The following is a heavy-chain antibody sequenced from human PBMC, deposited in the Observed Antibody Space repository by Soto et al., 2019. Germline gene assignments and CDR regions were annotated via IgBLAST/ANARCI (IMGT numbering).Heavy chain of an antibody. CDR2: IYYSGST. CDR1: GGSISSYY. J-gene: IGHJ3*02. CDR3: ARVLTGDPYAAHGAFDI. D-gene: IGHD7-27*01. V-gene: IGHV4-59*01. Sequence: SETLSLTCTVSGGSISSYYWSWIRQPPGKGLEWIGYIYYSGSTNYNPSLKSRVTISVDTSKNQFSLKLSSVTAADTAVYSCARVLTGDPYAAHGAFDIWGQGTMVTVSS.